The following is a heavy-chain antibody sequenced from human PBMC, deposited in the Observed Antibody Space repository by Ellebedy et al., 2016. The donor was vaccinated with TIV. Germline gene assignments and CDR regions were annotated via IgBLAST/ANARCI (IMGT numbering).Heavy chain of an antibody. V-gene: IGHV1-69*13. D-gene: IGHD3-10*01. CDR3: ARVPYGSGSGQIDY. CDR2: IIPIFGTA. Sequence: AASVKVSCKASGGTFSSYAISWVRQAPGQGLEWMGGIIPIFGTANYAQKFQGRVTITADESTSTAYMELSSLRSEDTAVYYCARVPYGSGSGQIDYWGQGTLVTVSS. CDR1: GGTFSSYA. J-gene: IGHJ4*02.